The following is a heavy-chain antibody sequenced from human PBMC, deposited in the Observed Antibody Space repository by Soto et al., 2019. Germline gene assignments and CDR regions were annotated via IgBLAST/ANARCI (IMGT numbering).Heavy chain of an antibody. J-gene: IGHJ3*02. CDR3: ARVFRRAMHAFDI. CDR2: IYYSGST. Sequence: QVQLQESGPGLVKPSETLSLTCTVSGGSIRSYYWSWIRQPPGKGLEWIGYIYYSGSTNYNPTLKSRVTISVDTSKNQFSLKLSAVTAADTAMYYCARVFRRAMHAFDIWGQGPMVTVSS. V-gene: IGHV4-59*01. D-gene: IGHD2-2*01. CDR1: GGSIRSYY.